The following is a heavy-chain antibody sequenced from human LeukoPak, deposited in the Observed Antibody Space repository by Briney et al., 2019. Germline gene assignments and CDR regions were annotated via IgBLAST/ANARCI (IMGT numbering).Heavy chain of an antibody. D-gene: IGHD3-3*01. CDR3: ARGGVPGGFYGSFDY. J-gene: IGHJ4*02. Sequence: SETLSLTCTVSGGSISTYYWSWMRQPPGRGLEWIGYIYYSGSTNHNPSLQSRVTISVDTSKNQFSLKLNSVTAADTAVYYCARGGVPGGFYGSFDYWGQGTLVSVSP. CDR1: GGSISTYY. V-gene: IGHV4-59*01. CDR2: IYYSGST.